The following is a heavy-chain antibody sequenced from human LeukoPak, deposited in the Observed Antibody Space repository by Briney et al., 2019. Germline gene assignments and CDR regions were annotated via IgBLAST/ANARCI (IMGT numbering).Heavy chain of an antibody. CDR3: ARDASVTTNDAFDM. J-gene: IGHJ3*02. CDR2: ISGYNGNT. Sequence: ASVKVSCKTSGYTFSTYGISWVRQAPGQGLKGLGWISGYNGNTNYAQKFQGRVTMTTDTSTSTAYMELRSLRSDDTAVYYCARDASVTTNDAFDMWGQGTMVTVSS. V-gene: IGHV1-18*01. D-gene: IGHD4-17*01. CDR1: GYTFSTYG.